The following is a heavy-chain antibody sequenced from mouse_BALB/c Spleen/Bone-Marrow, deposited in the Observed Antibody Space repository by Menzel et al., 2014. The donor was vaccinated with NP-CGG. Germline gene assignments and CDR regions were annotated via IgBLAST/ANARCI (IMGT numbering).Heavy chain of an antibody. J-gene: IGHJ3*01. CDR3: ARLVNYGWFAY. Sequence: EVKLMESGGGLVQPGGSLKLSCAASGFDFSRYWMSWVRQAPGKGLEWIGEINPDSSTINYTPSLKDKFIISRDNAKNTLYLQMSKVRSEDTALYYCARLVNYGWFAYWGQGTLVTVSA. D-gene: IGHD1-1*01. CDR1: GFDFSRYW. V-gene: IGHV4-1*02. CDR2: INPDSSTI.